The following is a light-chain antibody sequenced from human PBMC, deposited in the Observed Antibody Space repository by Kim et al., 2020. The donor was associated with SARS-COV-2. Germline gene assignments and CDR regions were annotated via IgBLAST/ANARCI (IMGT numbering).Light chain of an antibody. CDR2: QDT. CDR1: KLGDKY. J-gene: IGLJ2*01. Sequence: PGQTARITCSGDKLGDKYACWYQQKPGQSPVLVIYQDTKRPSGIPERFSGSNSGNTATLTISGTQAMDEADYYCQAWDSSTENVVFGGGTQLTVL. V-gene: IGLV3-1*01. CDR3: QAWDSSTENVV.